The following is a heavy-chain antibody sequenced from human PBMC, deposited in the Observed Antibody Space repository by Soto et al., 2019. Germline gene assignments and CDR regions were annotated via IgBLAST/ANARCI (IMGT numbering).Heavy chain of an antibody. D-gene: IGHD5-12*01. V-gene: IGHV3-48*03. CDR3: AGRRDGYNGGLDF. Sequence: PGGTLRLSXAASGFTFSSYEMIWVRQAPGKGLEWVSYISTRGSRIYYADSVKGRFTISRDNAKNSLFLQMNSLRAEDTAIYYCAGRRDGYNGGLDFWGQGTLVTVSS. CDR2: ISTRGSRI. CDR1: GFTFSSYE. J-gene: IGHJ4*02.